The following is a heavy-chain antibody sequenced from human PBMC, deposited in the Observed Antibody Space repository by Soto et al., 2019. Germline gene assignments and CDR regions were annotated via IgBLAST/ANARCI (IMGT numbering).Heavy chain of an antibody. Sequence: QVQLVQSGAEVKKPGSSVKVSCKASGGTFTSYTINWVRQAPGQGLEWMGGIVPLFGPANYAQKFQGRVTITADQSSSTAYMSLSSLRSEDTAAYYCARGTGAGDDTRDTSNYAGMDVWGQGTTVIVSS. CDR3: ARGTGAGDDTRDTSNYAGMDV. V-gene: IGHV1-69*01. CDR2: IVPLFGPA. CDR1: GGTFTSYT. J-gene: IGHJ6*02. D-gene: IGHD2-21*02.